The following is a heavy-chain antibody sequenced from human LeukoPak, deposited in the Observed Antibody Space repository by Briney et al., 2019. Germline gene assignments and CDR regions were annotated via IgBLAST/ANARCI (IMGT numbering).Heavy chain of an antibody. CDR1: GYTLTELS. D-gene: IGHD5-18*01. V-gene: IGHV1-24*01. Sequence: ASVKVSCKVSGYTLTELSMHWVRQAPGKGLEWMGGFDPEDGETIYAQKFQGRVTMTEDTSTDTAYMELSRLRSDDTAVYYCASDSGYSYGDIDFWGQGALVTVSS. J-gene: IGHJ4*02. CDR3: ASDSGYSYGDIDF. CDR2: FDPEDGET.